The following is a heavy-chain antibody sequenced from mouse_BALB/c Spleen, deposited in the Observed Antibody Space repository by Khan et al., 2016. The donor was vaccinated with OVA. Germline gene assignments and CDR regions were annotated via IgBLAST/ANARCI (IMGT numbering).Heavy chain of an antibody. V-gene: IGHV14-3*02. CDR3: ARGAGYYVEYAMDY. Sequence: VQLQQSGADLVKPGASVKLSCTASGFNIKDTYIHWVKQRPEQGLEWIGRIDPANGYTKYDPKFQVKATITADTSSNTAYLQVSSLTSEDTAVDYCARGAGYYVEYAMDYWGQGTSVTVSS. J-gene: IGHJ4*01. CDR2: IDPANGYT. CDR1: GFNIKDTY. D-gene: IGHD2-3*01.